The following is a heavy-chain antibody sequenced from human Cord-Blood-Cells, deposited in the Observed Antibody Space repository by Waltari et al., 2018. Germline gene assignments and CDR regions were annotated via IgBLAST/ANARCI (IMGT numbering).Heavy chain of an antibody. Sequence: QVQLVQSGAEVKKPGSSVKVSCKASRRTFSSYAITWGRQAPGQGLEWMGGIIPIFGTANYAQKFQGRVTITADESTSTAYMELSSLRSEDTAVYYCAVGFGEWYFDLWGRGTLVTVSS. J-gene: IGHJ2*01. CDR1: RRTFSSYA. CDR3: AVGFGEWYFDL. D-gene: IGHD3-10*01. CDR2: IIPIFGTA. V-gene: IGHV1-69*01.